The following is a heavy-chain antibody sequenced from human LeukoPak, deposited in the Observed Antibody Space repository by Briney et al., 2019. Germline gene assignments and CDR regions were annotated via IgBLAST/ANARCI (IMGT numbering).Heavy chain of an antibody. CDR2: IKQDGSEK. J-gene: IGHJ4*02. Sequence: GGSLRLSCAASGFTFSNYAMSWVRQAPGKGLEWVANIKQDGSEKHYVDSVKGRFTISRDNAKNSLYLQMNSLRAEDTAVYYCARVRIVVVPAAMGGYFDYWGQGTLVTVSS. CDR1: GFTFSNYA. CDR3: ARVRIVVVPAAMGGYFDY. V-gene: IGHV3-7*03. D-gene: IGHD2-2*01.